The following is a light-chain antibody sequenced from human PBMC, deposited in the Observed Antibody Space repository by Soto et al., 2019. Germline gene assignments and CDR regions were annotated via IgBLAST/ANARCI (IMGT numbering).Light chain of an antibody. CDR2: DVN. V-gene: IGLV2-11*01. CDR1: SNDVGGYNY. J-gene: IGLJ3*02. CDR3: CSYAGSSTWV. Sequence: QSALTQPRSVSGSPGQSVTISCTGTSNDVGGYNYVSWYQQHPGKAPKLLISDVNKLPSGVPDRFSGSKSGNTASLIISGLHAEDEADYYCCSYAGSSTWVFGGGTQLTVL.